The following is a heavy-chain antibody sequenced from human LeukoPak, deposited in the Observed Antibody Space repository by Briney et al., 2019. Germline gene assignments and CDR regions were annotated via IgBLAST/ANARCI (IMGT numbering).Heavy chain of an antibody. CDR3: ARDHWLFSSKTWYYYGMDV. CDR1: GGSISPYY. Sequence: PSETLSLTCVVSGGSISPYYWSWIRQSPGKGLEWIGYIDPSGSASYNPSLKSRVTIFVDTSKNLFSLILTSVSASDTAIYYCARDHWLFSSKTWYYYGMDVWGQGTTVTVSS. D-gene: IGHD3-9*01. CDR2: IDPSGSA. J-gene: IGHJ6*02. V-gene: IGHV4-59*01.